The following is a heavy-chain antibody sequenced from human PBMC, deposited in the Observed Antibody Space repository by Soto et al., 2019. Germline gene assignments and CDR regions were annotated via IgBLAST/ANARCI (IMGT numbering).Heavy chain of an antibody. Sequence: PGGSLRLSCTASGFTFGDYAMSWVRQAPGKGLEWVGFIRSKAYGGTTEYAASVKGRFTISRDDSKSIAYLQMNSLKTEDTAVYYCTTNGGYCGGDCYSLYYYGMDVWGQGTTVTVSS. D-gene: IGHD2-21*02. CDR1: GFTFGDYA. CDR3: TTNGGYCGGDCYSLYYYGMDV. V-gene: IGHV3-49*04. J-gene: IGHJ6*02. CDR2: IRSKAYGGTT.